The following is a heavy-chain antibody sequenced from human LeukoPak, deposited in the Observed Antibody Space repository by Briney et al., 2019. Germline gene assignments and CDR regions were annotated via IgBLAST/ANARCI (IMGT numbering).Heavy chain of an antibody. CDR3: ARLDYGDESYFDY. Sequence: PSETLSLTCTVSGGSISSSSYYWGWIRQPPGKGLEWIGSIYYSGSTYYNPSLKSRVTISVDTSKNQFSLKLGSVTAADTAVYYCARLDYGDESYFDYWGQGTLVTVSS. J-gene: IGHJ4*02. CDR2: IYYSGST. D-gene: IGHD4-17*01. V-gene: IGHV4-39*01. CDR1: GGSISSSSYY.